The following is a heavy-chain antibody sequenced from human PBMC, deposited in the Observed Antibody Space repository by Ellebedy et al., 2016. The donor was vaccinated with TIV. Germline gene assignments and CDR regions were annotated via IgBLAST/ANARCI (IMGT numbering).Heavy chain of an antibody. CDR1: GYTFSSCG. CDR2: ISVYNGDT. V-gene: IGHV1-18*04. CDR3: ARDLRGQWLPGGGWFDP. D-gene: IGHD6-19*01. J-gene: IGHJ5*02. Sequence: ASVKVSCKASGYTFSSCGLSWVRQAPGQGLEWMGWISVYNGDTNYSQKFQGRVTMTADTSTNPAHMELRSLRSDDTAVYYCARDLRGQWLPGGGWFDPWGQGTLVTVSS.